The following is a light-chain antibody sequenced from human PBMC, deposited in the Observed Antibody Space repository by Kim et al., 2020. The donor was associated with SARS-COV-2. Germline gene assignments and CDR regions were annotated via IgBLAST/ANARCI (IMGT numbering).Light chain of an antibody. CDR3: KQYETYWT. Sequence: DIQMTQSPSTLSAFVGDRVTMTCRASQSVDGWLAWYQQKPGKAPRLLIYQASKLGSGVPSRFSGSGSGTDFTLTVSNLQSDDSAVYYCKQYETYWTFGPGTKVDIK. J-gene: IGKJ1*01. CDR1: QSVDGW. CDR2: QAS. V-gene: IGKV1-5*03.